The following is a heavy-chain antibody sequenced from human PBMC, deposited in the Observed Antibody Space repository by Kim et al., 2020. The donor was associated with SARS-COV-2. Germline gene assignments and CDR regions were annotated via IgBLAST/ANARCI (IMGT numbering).Heavy chain of an antibody. Sequence: GGSLRLSCAASGFSFRNNWMSWVRQAPGKGLEWVAMKKGDGSEAYYVDSVKGRFNMSRDNAKNSLYLQMSSLRTEDTAIYYCAALDTVRVTGGIWGQGTLVTVSS. D-gene: IGHD3-10*01. V-gene: IGHV3-7*03. CDR1: GFSFRNNW. CDR2: KKGDGSEA. J-gene: IGHJ4*02. CDR3: AALDTVRVTGGI.